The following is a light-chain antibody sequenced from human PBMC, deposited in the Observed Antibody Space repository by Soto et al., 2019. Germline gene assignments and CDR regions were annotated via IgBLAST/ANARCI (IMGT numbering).Light chain of an antibody. CDR3: NSYGASSTL. Sequence: QSALTQPASVSGSPGQSITISCTGSSSDIGGYNYVSWYQQHPGKAPQLMIYDVSYRPSGISDRFSGSKSGNTASLTISGLQPKDEADYYCNSYGASSTLFGGGTQLTVL. CDR1: SSDIGGYNY. V-gene: IGLV2-14*03. CDR2: DVS. J-gene: IGLJ3*02.